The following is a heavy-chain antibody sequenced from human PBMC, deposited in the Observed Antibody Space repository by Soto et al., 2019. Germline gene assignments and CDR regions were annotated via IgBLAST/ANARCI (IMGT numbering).Heavy chain of an antibody. CDR1: GYSFTSYW. V-gene: IGHV5-10-1*01. Sequence: PXESLKISCKGSGYSFTSYWISWVRQMPGKGLEWMGRIDPSDSYTNYSPSFQGHVTISADKSISTAYLQWSSLKASDTAMYYCARRGYCSSTSCYEGGHYYYYGMDVWGQGTTVTVSS. CDR2: IDPSDSYT. D-gene: IGHD2-2*01. CDR3: ARRGYCSSTSCYEGGHYYYYGMDV. J-gene: IGHJ6*02.